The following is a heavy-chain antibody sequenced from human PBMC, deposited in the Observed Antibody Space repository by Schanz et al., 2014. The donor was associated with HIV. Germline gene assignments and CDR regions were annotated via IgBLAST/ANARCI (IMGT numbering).Heavy chain of an antibody. CDR1: GGTFRTYA. CDR3: AADSEWFGESPSAFDI. CDR2: IVPIFGTT. Sequence: QVQLVQSGAEVKKPGSSVKVSCKTLGGTFRTYAVSWVRQAPGQGLEWMGGIVPIFGTTNYAQRFQGRVSITADESTSTAYMELSGLRSEDTAVYYCAADSEWFGESPSAFDIWGQGTMVTVSS. D-gene: IGHD3-10*01. J-gene: IGHJ3*02. V-gene: IGHV1-69*01.